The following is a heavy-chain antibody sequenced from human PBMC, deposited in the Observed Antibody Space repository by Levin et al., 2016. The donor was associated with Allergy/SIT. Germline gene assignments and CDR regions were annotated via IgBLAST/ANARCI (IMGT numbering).Heavy chain of an antibody. J-gene: IGHJ4*02. CDR3: ARSFSYFDY. V-gene: IGHV3-53*01. CDR2: IYSGGST. CDR1: GFTVSSNY. Sequence: GESLKISCAASGFTVSSNYMSWVRQAPGKGLEWVSVIYSGGSTYYADSVKGRFTVSRDNAKNSLYLQMNSLRAEDTAVYYCARSFSYFDYWGQGTLVTVSS.